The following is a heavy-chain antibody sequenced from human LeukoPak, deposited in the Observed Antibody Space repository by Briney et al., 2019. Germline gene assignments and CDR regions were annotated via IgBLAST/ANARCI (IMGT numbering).Heavy chain of an antibody. D-gene: IGHD6-19*01. Sequence: PGGSLRLSCAASGFTFDDYAMHWVRQAPGKGLEWVSGISWNSGTIGYADSVEGRFTTSRDNAKNSLYLQMNSLRPEDTAFYYCAKDRGAVAGTSTWFDPWGQGTLVTVSS. CDR2: ISWNSGTI. CDR1: GFTFDDYA. V-gene: IGHV3-9*01. CDR3: AKDRGAVAGTSTWFDP. J-gene: IGHJ5*02.